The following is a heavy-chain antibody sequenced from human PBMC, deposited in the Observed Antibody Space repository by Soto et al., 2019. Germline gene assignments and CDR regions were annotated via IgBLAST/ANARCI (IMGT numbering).Heavy chain of an antibody. CDR3: ARDSYYYDSSGYYFDF. CDR1: GFTFSSYG. D-gene: IGHD3-22*01. V-gene: IGHV3-33*01. CDR2: IWYAGSNK. Sequence: QVQLVESGGGVVQPGRSLRLSCAASGFTFSSYGMHWVRQAPGKGLEWVAVIWYAGSNKYYADSVKGRFTISRDNSKNVLYLQMNSMRAEDTAVYYCARDSYYYDSSGYYFDFWGQGTLVTVSS. J-gene: IGHJ4*02.